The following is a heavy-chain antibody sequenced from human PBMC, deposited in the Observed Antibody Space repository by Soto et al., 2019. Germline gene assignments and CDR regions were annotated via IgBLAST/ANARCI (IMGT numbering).Heavy chain of an antibody. J-gene: IGHJ6*02. V-gene: IGHV1-58*01. Sequence: GASVKVSCKASGFTFTSSAVQWVRQARGQRLEWIGWIVVGSGNTNYAQKFQERVTITRDMSTSTAYMELGSLRSEDTAVYYCAAEAPGYYGMDVWGQGTTVTVSS. CDR3: AAEAPGYYGMDV. CDR2: IVVGSGNT. CDR1: GFTFTSSA.